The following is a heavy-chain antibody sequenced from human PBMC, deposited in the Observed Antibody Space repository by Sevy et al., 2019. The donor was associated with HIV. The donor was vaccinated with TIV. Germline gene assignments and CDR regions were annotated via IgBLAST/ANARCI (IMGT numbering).Heavy chain of an antibody. J-gene: IGHJ4*02. V-gene: IGHV1-18*01. CDR2: ISAYNGNT. Sequence: ASVKVSCKASGYTFTSYGISWVRQAPGQGLEWMGWISAYNGNTNYAQKLQGRVTMTTDTSTSTAYMELRSLRSDDPAVYYCARDRRVDIVVVPAAASGDYWGQGTLVTVSS. CDR1: GYTFTSYG. CDR3: ARDRRVDIVVVPAAASGDY. D-gene: IGHD2-2*03.